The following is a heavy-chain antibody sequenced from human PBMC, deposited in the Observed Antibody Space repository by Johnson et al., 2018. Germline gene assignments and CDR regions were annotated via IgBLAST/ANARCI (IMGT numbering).Heavy chain of an antibody. CDR2: IYYSGST. CDR1: GGSISSYY. D-gene: IGHD6-13*01. J-gene: IGHJ6*03. Sequence: QVQLQESGPGLVKPSETLSLTCTVSGGSISSYYWSWIRQPPGKGLEWIGYIYYSGSTNYNPSLKSRVTISVDTSKNQFSLKLSSVTAADTAVYYCARGDSSSWYFNRLTYYYYDYMDVWGKGTTVTVSS. CDR3: ARGDSSSWYFNRLTYYYYDYMDV. V-gene: IGHV4-59*01.